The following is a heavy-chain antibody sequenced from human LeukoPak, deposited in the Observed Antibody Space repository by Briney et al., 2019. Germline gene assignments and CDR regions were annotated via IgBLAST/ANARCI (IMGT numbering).Heavy chain of an antibody. Sequence: PGGSLRLSCAASGFTFSAYEMNWVRQAPGKGLEWVSYISSSGSTIYYADSVKGRFTISRDNAKNSLYLQMNSLRAEDTAVYYCARDLDYGTSSGQGTLITVSS. CDR2: ISSSGSTI. V-gene: IGHV3-48*03. CDR3: ARDLDYGTS. CDR1: GFTFSAYE. J-gene: IGHJ5*02. D-gene: IGHD4-17*01.